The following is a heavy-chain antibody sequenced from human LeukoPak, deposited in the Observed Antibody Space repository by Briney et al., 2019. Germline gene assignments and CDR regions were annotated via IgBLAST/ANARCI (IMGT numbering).Heavy chain of an antibody. J-gene: IGHJ4*02. Sequence: GGSLRLSCAASGFTFSSYAMHWVRQAPGKGLEWVAVISYDGSNKYYADSVKGRFTISRDNSKNTLYLQMNSLRAEDTAVYYCARDLEKQQLVRLGYWGQGTLVTVSS. CDR1: GFTFSSYA. D-gene: IGHD6-13*01. V-gene: IGHV3-30-3*01. CDR3: ARDLEKQQLVRLGY. CDR2: ISYDGSNK.